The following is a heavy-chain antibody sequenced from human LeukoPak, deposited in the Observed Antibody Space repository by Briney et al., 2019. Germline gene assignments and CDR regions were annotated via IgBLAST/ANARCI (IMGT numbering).Heavy chain of an antibody. D-gene: IGHD6-13*01. CDR3: AREEYSSDWYGHDS. J-gene: IGHJ4*02. V-gene: IGHV6-1*01. Sequence: SQTLSLTCAISGDSVSSTNAAWNWIRQSPSRGLEWLGRTYYRSNWYNDFAVSVKSRITIKPDTSKNQFSLQLNSVTAADTAFYYCAREEYSSDWYGHDSWGQGTLVTVSS. CDR2: TYYRSNWYN. CDR1: GDSVSSTNAA.